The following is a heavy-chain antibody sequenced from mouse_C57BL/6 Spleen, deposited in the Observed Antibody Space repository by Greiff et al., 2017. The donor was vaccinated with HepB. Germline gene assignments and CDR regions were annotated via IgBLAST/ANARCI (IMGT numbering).Heavy chain of an antibody. J-gene: IGHJ1*03. D-gene: IGHD1-1*01. Sequence: VQLQQPGAELVKPGASVKMSCKASGYTFTSYWITWVKQRPGQGLEWIGDIYPGSGSTNYNEKFKSKATLTVDTSSSTAYMQLSSLTSEDSAVYYCARPYYGSVYWYFDVWGTGTTVTVSS. V-gene: IGHV1-55*01. CDR2: IYPGSGST. CDR3: ARPYYGSVYWYFDV. CDR1: GYTFTSYW.